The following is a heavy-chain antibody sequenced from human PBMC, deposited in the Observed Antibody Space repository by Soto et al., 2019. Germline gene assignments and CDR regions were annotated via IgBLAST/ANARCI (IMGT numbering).Heavy chain of an antibody. D-gene: IGHD3-16*01. CDR1: GFTFSSYG. CDR2: IWHDGGNK. V-gene: IGHV3-33*01. CDR3: ARDGDVNTGFGKDY. J-gene: IGHJ4*02. Sequence: GGSLRLSCAASGFTFSSYGMHWVRQAPGKGLEWVAFIWHDGGNKFYAESVRGRFTVSRDNSKNTLYLQMTSLSAEDTAMYYCARDGDVNTGFGKDYWGQGTLVTVSS.